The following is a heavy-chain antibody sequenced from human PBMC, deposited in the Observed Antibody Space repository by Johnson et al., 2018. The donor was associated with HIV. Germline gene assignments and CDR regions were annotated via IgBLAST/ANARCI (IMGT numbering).Heavy chain of an antibody. V-gene: IGHV3-23*04. CDR3: AKDRTSAQSAFDI. CDR2: LSGRGGST. D-gene: IGHD1-1*01. J-gene: IGHJ3*02. Sequence: VQLVESGGGVVQPGRSLRLSCAASGFTFSSYAMSWVRQAPGKGLEWVSALSGRGGSTYYADPVKGRFNISRDNPKNTLYLQMNSLSAEDTAVYYCAKDRTSAQSAFDIWGQGTMVTVSS. CDR1: GFTFSSYA.